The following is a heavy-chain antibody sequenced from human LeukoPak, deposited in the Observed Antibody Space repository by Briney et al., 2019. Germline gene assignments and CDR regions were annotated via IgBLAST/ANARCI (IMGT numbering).Heavy chain of an antibody. CDR1: GGTFSSYA. CDR2: IIPIFGTA. J-gene: IGHJ4*02. Sequence: GASVKVSCKASGGTFSSYAISWVRQAPGQGLEWMGGIIPIFGTANYAQKFQGRVTITADKSTSTAYMELSSLRSEDTAVYYCGTASGIAVGRVYFDYWGQGTLVTVSS. V-gene: IGHV1-69*06. CDR3: GTASGIAVGRVYFDY. D-gene: IGHD6-19*01.